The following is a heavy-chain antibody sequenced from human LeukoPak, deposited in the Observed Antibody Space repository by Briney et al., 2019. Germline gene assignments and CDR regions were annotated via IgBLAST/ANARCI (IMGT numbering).Heavy chain of an antibody. CDR2: ISYDGSNK. CDR1: GFTFSSYG. J-gene: IGHJ4*02. Sequence: GGSLRLSCAAPGFTFSSYGMHWVRQAPGKGLQWVAVISYDGSNKYYADSVKGRFTISRDNSKNTLYLQMNSLRAEDTAVYSCAKDVYSSGYYYFDYWGQGTLVTVSS. D-gene: IGHD3-22*01. V-gene: IGHV3-30*18. CDR3: AKDVYSSGYYYFDY.